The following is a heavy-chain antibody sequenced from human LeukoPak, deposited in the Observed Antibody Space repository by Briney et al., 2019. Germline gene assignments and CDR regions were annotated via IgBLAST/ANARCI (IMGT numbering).Heavy chain of an antibody. D-gene: IGHD5-12*01. Sequence: PGGSLRLSCAASGFTFSSYWMSWVRQAPGKGLEWVSSISSSSSYIYYADSVKGRFTISRDNAKNSLYLQMNSLRAEDTAVYYCARREYSGYDWLVDYYYYYMDVWGKGTTVTISS. CDR3: ARREYSGYDWLVDYYYYYMDV. J-gene: IGHJ6*03. CDR1: GFTFSSYW. V-gene: IGHV3-21*01. CDR2: ISSSSSYI.